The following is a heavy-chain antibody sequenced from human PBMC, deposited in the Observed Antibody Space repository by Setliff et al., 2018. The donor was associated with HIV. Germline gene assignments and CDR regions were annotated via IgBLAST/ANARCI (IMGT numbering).Heavy chain of an antibody. J-gene: IGHJ5*02. V-gene: IGHV5-51*01. CDR3: AKSSGSYPLGFDP. Sequence: GESLKISCKASGYSFTNFWIGWVRQMPGEGLEWMGIVHPGNSETRYSLPFEGQVTISADRSITTAYLQWNSLKASDSGIYYCAKSSGSYPLGFDPWGQGTLVTVSS. CDR1: GYSFTNFW. D-gene: IGHD3-16*02. CDR2: VHPGNSET.